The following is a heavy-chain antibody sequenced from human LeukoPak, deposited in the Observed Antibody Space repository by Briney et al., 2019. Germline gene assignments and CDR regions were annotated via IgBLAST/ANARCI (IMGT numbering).Heavy chain of an antibody. J-gene: IGHJ3*02. D-gene: IGHD3-22*01. Sequence: EASVKVSCKASGFTFTSSAMQWVRQARGQRLEWIGWIVVGSGNTNYAQKFQERVTITRDMSTSTAYMELRSLRSEDTAVYYCAAVVSDDSSGYYYALDAFDIWGQGTMVTVSS. CDR3: AAVVSDDSSGYYYALDAFDI. CDR1: GFTFTSSA. CDR2: IVVGSGNT. V-gene: IGHV1-58*02.